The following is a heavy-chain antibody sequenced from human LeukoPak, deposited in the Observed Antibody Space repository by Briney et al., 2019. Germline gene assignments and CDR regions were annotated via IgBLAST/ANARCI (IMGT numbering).Heavy chain of an antibody. J-gene: IGHJ4*02. CDR2: IYPRDGST. Sequence: GASGKVSCKASGYTFTSNYIHGVRQAPGQGLEWMGIIYPRDGSTSYAQKFQGRVTVTRDTSTSTVHMELSGLRSEDTAVYYCARDQEGFDYWGQGTLVTVSS. CDR1: GYTFTSNY. V-gene: IGHV1-46*01. CDR3: ARDQEGFDY.